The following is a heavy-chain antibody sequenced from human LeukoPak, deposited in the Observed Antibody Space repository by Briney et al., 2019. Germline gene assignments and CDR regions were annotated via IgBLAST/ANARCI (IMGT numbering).Heavy chain of an antibody. V-gene: IGHV4-61*02. J-gene: IGHJ4*02. CDR1: GGSNSSGGYY. CDR3: ARQTFGVLYFDS. D-gene: IGHD3-16*01. Sequence: PSQTLSLTCTVSGGSNSSGGYYWNWIRQPAGKGLEWMGRIYNSGSTNYNPSLKSRVTISADMSRNQLSLLLTSVTAADTAVYYCARQTFGVLYFDSWGLGTLVIVSS. CDR2: IYNSGST.